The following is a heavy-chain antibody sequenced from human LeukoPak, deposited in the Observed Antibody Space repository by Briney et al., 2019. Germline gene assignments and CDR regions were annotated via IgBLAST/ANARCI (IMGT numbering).Heavy chain of an antibody. V-gene: IGHV3-48*01. CDR2: VSSSSSTI. D-gene: IGHD1-7*01. Sequence: GGSLRLSCAASGFTFSNYNMHWVRQAPGKGLECISYVSSSSSTIYNADSVKGRFTISRDNAKNSLFLQMNSLRAEDTAVYYCVRENFAGLFDYWGQGTLVTVSS. CDR3: VRENFAGLFDY. J-gene: IGHJ4*02. CDR1: GFTFSNYN.